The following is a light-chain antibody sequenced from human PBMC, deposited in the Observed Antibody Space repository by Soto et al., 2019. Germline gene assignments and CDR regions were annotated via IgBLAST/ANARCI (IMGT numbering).Light chain of an antibody. CDR3: TSYTTSLYV. Sequence: QSVLTQPASVSGSPGQSITISRSGSSGDIGGHKYGSWYQQHPGKAPKLIIYDLTKRPSGVSNRFSGSKSGNTASLTISGLQAEDEADYYCTSYTTSLYVFGSGTKVTVL. J-gene: IGLJ1*01. CDR1: SGDIGGHKY. CDR2: DLT. V-gene: IGLV2-14*01.